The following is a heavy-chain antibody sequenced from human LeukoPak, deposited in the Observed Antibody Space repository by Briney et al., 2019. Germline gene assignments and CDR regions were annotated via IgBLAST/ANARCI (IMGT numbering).Heavy chain of an antibody. J-gene: IGHJ6*03. D-gene: IGHD2-21*01. Sequence: GRSLRPSCALSGLTFHDYAMTWVRQAPGKGLEWVSTIVGDSSKTYYADSVKGRFTISRDNSNYMLFLHMNNLRAEDTAIYYCAKQPYNYNYLDVWGKGTTVTVSS. CDR2: IVGDSSKT. CDR3: AKQPYNYNYLDV. V-gene: IGHV3-23*01. CDR1: GLTFHDYA.